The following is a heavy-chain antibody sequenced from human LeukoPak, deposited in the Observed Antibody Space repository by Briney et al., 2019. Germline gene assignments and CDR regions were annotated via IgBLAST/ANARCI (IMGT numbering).Heavy chain of an antibody. Sequence: GGSVRVSCKASGYTFTSYGISWVRQAPGQGLEWMGWISAYNGNTNYAQKLQGSVTMTTDAPTSTAYMELRSLRSDDTAVYYCARAPKYYYDSSAGDLWGQGTLVTVSS. D-gene: IGHD3-22*01. J-gene: IGHJ5*02. CDR2: ISAYNGNT. CDR3: ARAPKYYYDSSAGDL. CDR1: GYTFTSYG. V-gene: IGHV1-18*01.